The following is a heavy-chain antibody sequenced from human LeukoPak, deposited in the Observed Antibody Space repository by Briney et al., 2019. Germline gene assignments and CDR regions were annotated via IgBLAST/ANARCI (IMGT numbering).Heavy chain of an antibody. CDR2: IYYSGST. CDR1: VGAISSYF. Sequence: SDTLFLTCTVAVGAISSYFWCGIREPPGEVLGWIGYIYYSGSTNYNPSLKSRVTISLDTSRNQFSLKLNSATAADTAVYYCAKSNGYGLIDIWGKGPMVTVSS. CDR3: AKSNGYGLIDI. J-gene: IGHJ3*02. V-gene: IGHV4-59*07. D-gene: IGHD3-10*01.